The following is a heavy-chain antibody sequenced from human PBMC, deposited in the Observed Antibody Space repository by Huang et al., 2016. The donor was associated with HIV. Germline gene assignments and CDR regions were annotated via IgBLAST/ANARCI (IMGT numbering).Heavy chain of an antibody. Sequence: QVQLVQSGAEVKKPGASVRVSCKASGYSFTAYGMHWGRQVPGKRLELMGWINGNGMIRNSEKFQYRVTSSTDTSANTAYVELSSLRSEDTAVYYCARPLNYYDSSGYFSLSVFDLWGQGTMVTVSS. CDR1: GYSFTAYG. CDR3: ARPLNYYDSSGYFSLSVFDL. V-gene: IGHV1-3*01. CDR2: INGNGMI. J-gene: IGHJ3*01. D-gene: IGHD3-22*01.